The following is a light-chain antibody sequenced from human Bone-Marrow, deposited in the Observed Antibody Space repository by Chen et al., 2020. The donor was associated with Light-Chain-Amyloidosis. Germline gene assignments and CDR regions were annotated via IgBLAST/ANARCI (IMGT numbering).Light chain of an antibody. Sequence: SSELTQPPSVSVSPGQTARITCSGDVLPTKYAYWYQQKPGQAPVLLIHSDTERPSGISERFSGSSSGTTATLTISGVEAEDEADYHCQSADSSGTYEVIFGGGTKLTVL. CDR1: VLPTKY. CDR3: QSADSSGTYEVI. CDR2: SDT. J-gene: IGLJ2*01. V-gene: IGLV3-25*03.